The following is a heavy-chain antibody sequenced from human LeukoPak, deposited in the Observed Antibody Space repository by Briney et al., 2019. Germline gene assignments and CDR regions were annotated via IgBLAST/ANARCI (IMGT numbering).Heavy chain of an antibody. D-gene: IGHD6-19*01. V-gene: IGHV4-4*07. CDR3: ARIYQISGISSGYFDY. CDR1: GGSISSYY. CDR2: IYSSGST. J-gene: IGHJ4*02. Sequence: SSETLSLTCTVSGGSISSYYWSWIRQPAGKGLEWIGRIYSSGSTSYNPSLKSRVTMSVDTSKNQVSLKLSSATAADTAMYHCARIYQISGISSGYFDYWGQGTLVTVSS.